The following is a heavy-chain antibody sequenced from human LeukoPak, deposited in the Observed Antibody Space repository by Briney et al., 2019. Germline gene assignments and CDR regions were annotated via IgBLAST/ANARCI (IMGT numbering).Heavy chain of an antibody. CDR2: IYYSGST. Sequence: PSETLSLTCTVSGGSISSYYWSWIRQPPGKGLEWIGYIYYSGSTNYNPSLKSRVTISVDTSKKQFSLKLSSVTAADTAVYYCARVETRGHSYPEFDPWGQGTLVTVSS. CDR1: GGSISSYY. CDR3: ARVETRGHSYPEFDP. V-gene: IGHV4-59*01. J-gene: IGHJ5*02. D-gene: IGHD5-18*01.